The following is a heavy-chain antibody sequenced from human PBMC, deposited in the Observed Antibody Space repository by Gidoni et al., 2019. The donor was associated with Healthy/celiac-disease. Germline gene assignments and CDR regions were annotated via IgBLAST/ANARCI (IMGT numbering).Heavy chain of an antibody. CDR2: ISSSSSYL. CDR1: GFTFSSSS. V-gene: IGHV3-21*01. D-gene: IGHD6-6*01. J-gene: IGHJ4*02. CDR3: ARDPTPAYSSSSYFDY. Sequence: VQLVASGGGLVKLGGSLRLSCAASGFTFSSSSMNWVRQAPGKGLEWVLSISSSSSYLYYADSVKGRFTISRDNAKNSLYLQMNSLRAEDTAVYYCARDPTPAYSSSSYFDYWGQGTLVTVSS.